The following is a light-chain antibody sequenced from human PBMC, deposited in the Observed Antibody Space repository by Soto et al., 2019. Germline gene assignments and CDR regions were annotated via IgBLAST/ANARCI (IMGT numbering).Light chain of an antibody. CDR3: QQYNSYPYT. J-gene: IGKJ2*01. Sequence: DIQMTQSPSTLSASVGDRVTITCRASQSISSWLAWYQQKPGKAPKLLIYKTPSLESGVPSRFSGSGSGTEFTLTISSLRPDDFATYDCQQYNSYPYTFGQGTKLEIK. CDR2: KTP. CDR1: QSISSW. V-gene: IGKV1-5*03.